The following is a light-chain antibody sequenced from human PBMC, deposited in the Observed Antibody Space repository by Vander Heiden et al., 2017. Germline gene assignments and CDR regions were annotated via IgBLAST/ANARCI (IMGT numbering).Light chain of an antibody. Sequence: QSVLPPPPSASATPGQRVTISCSGSSSNIGSNNVNWYQQLPGTAPKLLIYSNNQRPSGVPDRFSGSKSGTSASLAISGLQSEDEADYYCAAWDDSLNGPVFGGGTKLTVL. V-gene: IGLV1-44*01. CDR1: SSNIGSNN. CDR2: SNN. J-gene: IGLJ3*02. CDR3: AAWDDSLNGPV.